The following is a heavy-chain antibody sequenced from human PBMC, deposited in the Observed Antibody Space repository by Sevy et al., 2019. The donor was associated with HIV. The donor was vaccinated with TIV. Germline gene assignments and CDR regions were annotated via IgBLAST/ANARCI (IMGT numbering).Heavy chain of an antibody. J-gene: IGHJ4*02. CDR1: GFRFSSYG. D-gene: IGHD2-8*01. V-gene: IGHV3-23*01. Sequence: GGSLRLSCSASGFRFSSYGMTWVRQTPGKGLEWVSTLSFGCGEINYADSVKGRFTISRDNSKSSVYLQMNNLRPEDTAVYYCAREGCTKPHDYWGQGTLVTVSS. CDR3: AREGCTKPHDY. CDR2: LSFGCGEI.